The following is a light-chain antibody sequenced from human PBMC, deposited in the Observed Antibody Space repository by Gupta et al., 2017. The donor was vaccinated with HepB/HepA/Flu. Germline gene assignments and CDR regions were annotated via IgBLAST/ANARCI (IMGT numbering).Light chain of an antibody. Sequence: DIHMTQSPSFLSASVGDRVTITCRASQSISGYVSWYQQKPGKAPKLLIYDVFNLESGVPSRYSGNGYGTDLPLSSSSRQWEALAAQISQQSDSTPPDTFGQGTRMEIK. CDR1: QSISGY. J-gene: IGKJ2*01. CDR2: DVF. V-gene: IGKV1-39*01. CDR3: QQSDSTPPDT.